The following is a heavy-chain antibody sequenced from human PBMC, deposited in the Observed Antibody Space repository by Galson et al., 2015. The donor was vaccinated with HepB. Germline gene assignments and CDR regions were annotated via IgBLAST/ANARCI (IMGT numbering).Heavy chain of an antibody. CDR2: ISWNSGSI. CDR3: ATEGQALSLEY. CDR1: GFTFDDYA. Sequence: SLRLSCAASGFTFDDYAMHWVRQAPGKGLEWVSGISWNSGSIGYADSVKGRFTISRDNAKNSLYLQMNSLRAEDTALYYCATEGQALSLEYWGQGTLVTVSS. V-gene: IGHV3-9*01. D-gene: IGHD3-3*01. J-gene: IGHJ4*02.